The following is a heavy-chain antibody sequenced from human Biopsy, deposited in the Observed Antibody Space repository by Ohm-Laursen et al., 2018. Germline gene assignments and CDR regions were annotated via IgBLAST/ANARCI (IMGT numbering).Heavy chain of an antibody. D-gene: IGHD4-17*01. J-gene: IGHJ2*01. V-gene: IGHV4-31*01. CDR3: ARRPYGRSRYCYFDH. CDR1: GGAVSSGGFY. CDR2: SYYSGNT. Sequence: SQTLSLTCTVSGGAVSSGGFYWSWIRKQQGKGLEWIRNSYYSGNTYYNPSLKSLVTISVDTSKNQFSLKLNSVTAADTAVYYCARRPYGRSRYCYFDHWGRGTLVTVSS.